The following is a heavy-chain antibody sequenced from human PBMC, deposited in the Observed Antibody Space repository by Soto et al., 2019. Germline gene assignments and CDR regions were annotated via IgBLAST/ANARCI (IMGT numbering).Heavy chain of an antibody. D-gene: IGHD3-22*01. CDR1: GCTLSRYA. V-gene: IGHV3-30-3*01. J-gene: IGHJ4*02. Sequence: SLPLESGAAGCTLSRYAMPWARPAQEKGLEWVAVISYDGSNKYYADSVKGRFTISRDNSKNTLYLQMNSLRAEDTAVYYCARDRYYDSSGHYFDYWGQGTLVTVSS. CDR3: ARDRYYDSSGHYFDY. CDR2: ISYDGSNK.